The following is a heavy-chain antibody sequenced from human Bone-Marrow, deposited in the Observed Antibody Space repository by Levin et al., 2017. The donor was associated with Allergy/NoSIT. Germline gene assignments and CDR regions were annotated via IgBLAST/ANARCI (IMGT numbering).Heavy chain of an antibody. CDR2: ISSSGNL. CDR1: GGSISSSPHN. Sequence: SCSVSGGSISSSPHNWGWIRQPPGKGLEWIGSISSSGNLYSNPSLRSRLTISIDSSENHFSLELNSVTAADTAVYYCARLPSSTSRFDLWGQGFLVTVSS. V-gene: IGHV4-39*02. CDR3: ARLPSSTSRFDL. D-gene: IGHD2-2*01. J-gene: IGHJ4*02.